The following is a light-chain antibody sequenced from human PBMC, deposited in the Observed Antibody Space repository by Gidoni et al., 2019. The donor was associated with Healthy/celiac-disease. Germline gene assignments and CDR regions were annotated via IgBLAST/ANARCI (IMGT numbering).Light chain of an antibody. V-gene: IGKV1-39*01. J-gene: IGKJ1*01. CDR3: QQSYSTPRT. CDR1: QSISSY. CDR2: AAS. Sequence: DIQLTQSPSSLSASVGDRVTITCRASQSISSYLNCYQQNPGKPPKPLIYAASSLQSGVPSRFSGSGSGTYFTLTISSLQPEDFAPYYCQQSYSTPRTFGQGTKVEIK.